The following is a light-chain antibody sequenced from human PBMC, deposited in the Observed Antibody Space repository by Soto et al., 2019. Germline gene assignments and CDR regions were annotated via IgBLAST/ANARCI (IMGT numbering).Light chain of an antibody. CDR2: GAS. V-gene: IGKV1-6*01. CDR1: QGIRND. J-gene: IGKJ2*01. Sequence: AIQMTQSPSSLYASVGDRVTITCRASQGIRNDLGWFQQKPGKAPKLLIYGASSLQGGVPSTFTGSGSGTDFTLTINDLQPEDVATYFCLQDYDFPYTFGQGTKVDIK. CDR3: LQDYDFPYT.